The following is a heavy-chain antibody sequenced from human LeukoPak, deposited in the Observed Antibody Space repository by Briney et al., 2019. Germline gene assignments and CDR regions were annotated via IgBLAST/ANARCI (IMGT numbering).Heavy chain of an antibody. D-gene: IGHD6-19*01. CDR2: IYTSGST. CDR3: ARDPIAVAGTDAFDI. CDR1: GGSISSGSFY. V-gene: IGHV4-61*02. J-gene: IGHJ3*02. Sequence: PSQTLSLTCIVSGGSISSGSFYWSWIRQPAGKGLEWIGRIYTSGSTNYNPSLKSRVTISVDTSKNQFSLKLSSVTAADTAVYYCARDPIAVAGTDAFDIWGQGTMVTVSS.